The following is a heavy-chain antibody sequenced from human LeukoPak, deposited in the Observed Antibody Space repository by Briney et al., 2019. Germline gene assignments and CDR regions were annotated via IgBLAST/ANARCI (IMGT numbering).Heavy chain of an antibody. D-gene: IGHD6-19*01. CDR3: ARGGWMWALFQH. V-gene: IGHV4-30-4*01. J-gene: IGHJ1*01. Sequence: SETLSLTCTVSGGSISSGDYYWSWIRQPPGKGLEWIGYIYYSGSTYYNPSLKSRVTISVDTSKNQFSLKLSSVTAADTAVYYCARGGWMWALFQHWGQGALVTVSS. CDR2: IYYSGST. CDR1: GGSISSGDYY.